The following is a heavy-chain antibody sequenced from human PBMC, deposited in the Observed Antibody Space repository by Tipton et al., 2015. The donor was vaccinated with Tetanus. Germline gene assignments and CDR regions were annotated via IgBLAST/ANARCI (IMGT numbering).Heavy chain of an antibody. CDR2: ISAFSGNI. CDR1: GYTFTNYG. CDR3: VRGGMQQVDWLEF. J-gene: IGHJ5*01. Sequence: QLVQSGPEVTKPGASVKVSCRASGYTFTNYGINWVRQAPGQGLEWMGWISAFSGNIHNAQKFQGRVTMTTDTSTNTAYMELRSLTSEDTGIYFCVRGGMQQVDWLEFWGQGTPVTVSS. V-gene: IGHV1-18*01.